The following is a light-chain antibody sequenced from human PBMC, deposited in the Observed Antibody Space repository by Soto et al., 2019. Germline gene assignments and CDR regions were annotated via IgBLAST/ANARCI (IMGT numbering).Light chain of an antibody. CDR3: SSYSSTSTPWV. V-gene: IGLV2-14*01. J-gene: IGLJ3*02. CDR2: EVS. Sequence: QSALTQPASVSGSPGQSITISCTGTTSDVGGYRYVSWYQQHPGKAPKLMIYEVSNRPSGVSSRFSGSKSGNTASLTISGLQPEDEGDYYCSSYSSTSTPWVFGGGTKVTVL. CDR1: TSDVGGYRY.